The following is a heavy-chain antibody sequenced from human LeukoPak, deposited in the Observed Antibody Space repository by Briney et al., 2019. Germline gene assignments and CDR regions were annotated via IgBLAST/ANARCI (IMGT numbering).Heavy chain of an antibody. D-gene: IGHD3-10*01. Sequence: PSETLSLTCAVYGGSFSGYYWSWIRQPPGKGLEWIGEINHSGSTNYNPSLKSRVTISVDTSKNQFSLKLSSVTAADTAVYYCARRKTYYYGSGSASFDYWGQGTLVTVSS. CDR3: ARRKTYYYGSGSASFDY. CDR2: INHSGST. CDR1: GGSFSGYY. V-gene: IGHV4-34*01. J-gene: IGHJ4*02.